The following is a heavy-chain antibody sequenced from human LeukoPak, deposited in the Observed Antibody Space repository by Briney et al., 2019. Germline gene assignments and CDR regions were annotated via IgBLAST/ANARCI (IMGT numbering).Heavy chain of an antibody. CDR2: ISYDGSYK. CDR3: TRTLQSVRDGYKSFDS. CDR1: GLTFSSYG. Sequence: PGGSLRLSCAASGLTFSSYGMHWVRQAPGKGLEWVAIISYDGSYKYYADSVKGRFTISRDNAKNSLFLQMNSLRAEDTAVYYCTRTLQSVRDGYKSFDSWGQGTLVTVSS. J-gene: IGHJ4*02. V-gene: IGHV3-30*03. D-gene: IGHD5-24*01.